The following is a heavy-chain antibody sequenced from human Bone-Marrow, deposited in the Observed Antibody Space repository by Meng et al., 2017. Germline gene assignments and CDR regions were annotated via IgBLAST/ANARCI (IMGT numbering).Heavy chain of an antibody. CDR1: GGSFSGYY. Sequence: SETLSLTCAVYGGSFSGYYWSWIRQPPGKGLEWIGEINHSGSTNYNPSLKSRVTISVDTSKNQFSLKLSSVTAADTAVYYCARKEYYYDSSGYFNWGQGTLVTVYS. J-gene: IGHJ4*02. CDR2: INHSGST. D-gene: IGHD3-22*01. CDR3: ARKEYYYDSSGYFN. V-gene: IGHV4-34*01.